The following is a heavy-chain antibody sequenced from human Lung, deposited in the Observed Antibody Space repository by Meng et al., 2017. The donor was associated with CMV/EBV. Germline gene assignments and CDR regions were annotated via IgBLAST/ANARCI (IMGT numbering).Heavy chain of an antibody. J-gene: IGHJ4*02. V-gene: IGHV1-2*02. CDR2: INPNSGGT. D-gene: IGHD5-18*01. CDR1: GYTFTGYY. CDR3: ARVGERAMVYYFDY. Sequence: SXXVSXXASGYTFTGYYMHWVRQAPGQGLEWMGWINPNSGGTNYAQKFQGRVTMTGDTSISTAYMELSRLRSDDTAVYYCARVGERAMVYYFDYWGQGTXVTVSS.